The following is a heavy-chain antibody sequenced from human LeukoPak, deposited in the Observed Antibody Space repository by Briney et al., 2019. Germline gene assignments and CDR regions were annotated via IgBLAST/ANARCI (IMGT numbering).Heavy chain of an antibody. CDR2: ITNDGSAT. CDR1: GFTFSSYW. Sequence: GGSLRLSCAVSGFTFSSYWMHWVRHGPGKGLAWVSRITNDGSATDYADSVKGRFTISRDNAENTLYLHMSSLRAEDTAVYYCTRDASPGYFDLWGRGTLVTVSS. D-gene: IGHD2-15*01. J-gene: IGHJ2*01. V-gene: IGHV3-74*01. CDR3: TRDASPGYFDL.